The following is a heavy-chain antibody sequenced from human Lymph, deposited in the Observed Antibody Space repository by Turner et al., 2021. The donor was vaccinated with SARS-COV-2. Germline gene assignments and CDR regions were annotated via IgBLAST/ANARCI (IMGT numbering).Heavy chain of an antibody. J-gene: IGHJ4*02. D-gene: IGHD6-6*01. Sequence: EVQLAESGGGLLLPGRSLRLPYVASGFTFDEYGMHWVRQVPGKGLEWVSGISWNSGSIGYADSVKGRFTISRDNAKNSLYLQMNSLRPEDTALYYCAKDRGGEQLVRLFESWGQGTLVTVSS. CDR2: ISWNSGSI. CDR1: GFTFDEYG. CDR3: AKDRGGEQLVRLFES. V-gene: IGHV3-9*01.